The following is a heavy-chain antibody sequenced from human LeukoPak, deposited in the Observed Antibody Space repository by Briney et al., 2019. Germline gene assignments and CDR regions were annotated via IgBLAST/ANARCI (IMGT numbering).Heavy chain of an antibody. V-gene: IGHV3-72*01. D-gene: IGHD1-26*01. CDR1: GGSISSYY. CDR2: SRNKVNSYTT. Sequence: PSETLSLTYAVSGGSISSYYWSWVRQAPGKGLEWVGRSRNKVNSYTTEYAPSVKGRFTVSRDDSKDSLYLEMNSLKTEDTAVYYCARVTVGFTGDAFDIWGQGTVVTVSS. J-gene: IGHJ3*02. CDR3: ARVTVGFTGDAFDI.